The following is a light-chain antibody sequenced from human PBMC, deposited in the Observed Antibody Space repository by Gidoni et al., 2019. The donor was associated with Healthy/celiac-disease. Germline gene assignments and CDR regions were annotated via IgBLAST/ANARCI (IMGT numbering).Light chain of an antibody. CDR2: SNN. V-gene: IGLV1-44*01. CDR1: SPNIGSNT. CDR3: AAWDDSLNGVV. Sequence: QSVLTQPPSASGTPGTRVTISCSGSSPNIGSNTVNWYQQLPGTAPKLLIYSNNQRPSGVPDRFSGSKSGTSASLAISGLQSEDEADYYCAAWDDSLNGVVFGGGTKLTVL. J-gene: IGLJ2*01.